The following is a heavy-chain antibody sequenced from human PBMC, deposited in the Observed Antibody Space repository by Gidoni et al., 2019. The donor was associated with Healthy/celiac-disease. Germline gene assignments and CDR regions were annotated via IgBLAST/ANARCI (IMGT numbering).Heavy chain of an antibody. J-gene: IGHJ4*02. CDR3: ARDKNIQLPPTSFDY. D-gene: IGHD2-2*01. Sequence: EVQLVESGGGRVQPGRSLRLSVAASGYTVSSYSKNWVRQDPGEGLEWVSYISSSSSTIYYADSVKGRFTIARDNAKNSLYLQMNSLRDEDTAVYYCARDKNIQLPPTSFDYWGQGTLVTVSS. CDR2: ISSSSSTI. CDR1: GYTVSSYS. V-gene: IGHV3-48*02.